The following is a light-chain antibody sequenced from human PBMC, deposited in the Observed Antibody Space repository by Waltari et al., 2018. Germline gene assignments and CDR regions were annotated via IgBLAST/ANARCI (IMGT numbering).Light chain of an antibody. Sequence: DIVLTQSPDSLAVSLGERATINCKSSQSLLSSFNSKTYIAWYQQKPGQPHKLLINWASARGSGVPERFSGSGSETDFTLTISSLQAEDVAVYYCHHYYIPPLTFGQGTRLEIK. CDR3: HHYYIPPLT. V-gene: IGKV4-1*01. CDR1: QSLLSSFNSKTY. CDR2: WAS. J-gene: IGKJ5*01.